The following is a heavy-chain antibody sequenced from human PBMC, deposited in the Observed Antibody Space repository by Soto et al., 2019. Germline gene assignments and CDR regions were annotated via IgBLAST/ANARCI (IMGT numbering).Heavy chain of an antibody. J-gene: IGHJ3*02. CDR2: ISGSGGST. V-gene: IGHV3-23*01. D-gene: IGHD2-15*01. Sequence: EVQLLESGGGLVQPEGSLRLSCAASGFTFRNYAMSWVRQAPGKGPEWVSGISGSGGSTSYADSVKGRFTISRDNSKNTLDLQMYSRRVDDTAVYYCARKGTVAASHDALDIWGQGTMVTVSS. CDR3: ARKGTVAASHDALDI. CDR1: GFTFRNYA.